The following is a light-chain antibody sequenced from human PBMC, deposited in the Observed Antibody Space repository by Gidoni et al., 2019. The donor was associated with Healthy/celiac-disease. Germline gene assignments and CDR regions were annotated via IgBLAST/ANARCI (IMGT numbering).Light chain of an antibody. J-gene: IGKJ1*01. CDR1: QSVSSSY. CDR3: QQYGSSRRT. V-gene: IGKV3-20*01. CDR2: GAS. Sequence: EIVLTQSPGTLSLSPGERATLSCRASQSVSSSYLAWYQQKPGQAPRLLIYGASSRATGIPDRFSGSGSGTDFTLTISRLEPEDFAVYYCQQYGSSRRTFXQXTKVEIK.